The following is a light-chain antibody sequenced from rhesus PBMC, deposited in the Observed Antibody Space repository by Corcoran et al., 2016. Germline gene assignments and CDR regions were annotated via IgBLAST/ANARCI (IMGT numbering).Light chain of an antibody. V-gene: IGKV3-42*03. CDR1: QSVRSS. CDR2: GVS. J-gene: IGKJ3*01. Sequence: EIVMTQSPATLSLSPGERATLSCRSSQSVRSSLAWYQQKPGQAPRLLRNGVSSRANGIPARFTGRGSGKEFTLTISSLEPEDFAVYYCQQYYNWPLTFGPGTKLDIK. CDR3: QQYYNWPLT.